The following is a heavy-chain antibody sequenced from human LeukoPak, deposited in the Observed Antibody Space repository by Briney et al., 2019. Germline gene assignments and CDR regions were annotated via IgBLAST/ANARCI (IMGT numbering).Heavy chain of an antibody. V-gene: IGHV3-11*01. Sequence: GGSLRLSCAASGFTFSDYYMSWIRQAPGKGLEWVSYISSSGSTIYYADSVKGRFTISRDNAKNSLYLQMNSLRAEDTAVYYCAREVRPHSSSWYGWYFDLWGRGTLVTVSS. CDR1: GFTFSDYY. J-gene: IGHJ2*01. CDR2: ISSSGSTI. CDR3: AREVRPHSSSWYGWYFDL. D-gene: IGHD6-13*01.